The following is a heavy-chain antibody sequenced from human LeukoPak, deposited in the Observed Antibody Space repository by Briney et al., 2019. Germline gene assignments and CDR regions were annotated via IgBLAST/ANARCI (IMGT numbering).Heavy chain of an antibody. D-gene: IGHD3-9*01. CDR3: AREGLVRYFDWLGVGFYYYMDV. CDR1: GFTFSSYW. Sequence: GSLRLSCAASGFTFSSYWMSWVRQAPGQGLEWVANIKQDGSEKYYVDPVKGRFTISRDNAKNSLYLQMNFLRAEDTAVYYCAREGLVRYFDWLGVGFYYYMDVWGKGTTVTVSS. V-gene: IGHV3-7*01. CDR2: IKQDGSEK. J-gene: IGHJ6*03.